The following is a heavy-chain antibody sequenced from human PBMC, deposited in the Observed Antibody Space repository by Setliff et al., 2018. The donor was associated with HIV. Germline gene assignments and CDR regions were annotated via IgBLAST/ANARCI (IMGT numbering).Heavy chain of an antibody. CDR2: IIPIFGTA. CDR3: ARDRGTAYCSGGNCPYYMDV. CDR1: GGTFSSYP. V-gene: IGHV1-69*13. D-gene: IGHD2-15*01. J-gene: IGHJ6*03. Sequence: SVKVSCKASGGTFSSYPISWVRQAPGQGLEWMGGIIPIFGTANYAQKFQGRVTITADESTSTAYMELRGLKSDDTAMYYCARDRGTAYCSGGNCPYYMDVWGKGTTVTVSS.